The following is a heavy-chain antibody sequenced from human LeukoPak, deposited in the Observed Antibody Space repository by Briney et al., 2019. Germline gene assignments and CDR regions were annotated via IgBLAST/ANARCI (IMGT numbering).Heavy chain of an antibody. CDR3: AKDGKRISMIAVVRRGHYFDY. CDR1: GFTFSNYG. V-gene: IGHV3-23*01. D-gene: IGHD3-22*01. Sequence: GGSLRLSCAASGFTFSNYGMSWVRQAPGKGLEWVSAISGSGGNTYYADSVEGRFTISRDNSKNTLYLQMNSLRAEDTAVYYCAKDGKRISMIAVVRRGHYFDYWGQGTLVTVSS. J-gene: IGHJ4*02. CDR2: ISGSGGNT.